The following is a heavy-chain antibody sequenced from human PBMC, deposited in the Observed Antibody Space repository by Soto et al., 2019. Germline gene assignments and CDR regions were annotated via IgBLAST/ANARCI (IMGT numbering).Heavy chain of an antibody. D-gene: IGHD3-10*01. CDR1: GFSFSSYG. CDR2: IWYDGSNK. V-gene: IGHV3-33*01. J-gene: IGHJ4*02. CDR3: ARDKGSGSYKYFDY. Sequence: GGSLRLSCAASGFSFSSYGMYWVRQAPGKGLEWVAVIWYDGSNKNYADSVKGRFTISRDNSKNTLYLQMNSLRAEDTAVYYCARDKGSGSYKYFDYWGQGSLVTVSS.